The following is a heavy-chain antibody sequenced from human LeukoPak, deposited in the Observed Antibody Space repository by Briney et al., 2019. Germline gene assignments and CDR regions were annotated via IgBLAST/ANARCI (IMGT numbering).Heavy chain of an antibody. D-gene: IGHD7-27*01. Sequence: GGSLRLSCAASGFTFDDYAMHWVRQAPGKGLEWVSLISWDGGSTYYADSVRGRFTISRDNAESSLYLQMNSLRAEDTAVYYCARGHWGLDYWGRGTLVTVSS. CDR1: GFTFDDYA. CDR3: ARGHWGLDY. J-gene: IGHJ4*02. CDR2: ISWDGGST. V-gene: IGHV3-43D*03.